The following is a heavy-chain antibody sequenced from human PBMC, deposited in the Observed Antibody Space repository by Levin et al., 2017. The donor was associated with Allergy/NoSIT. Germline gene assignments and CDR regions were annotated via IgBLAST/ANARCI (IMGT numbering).Heavy chain of an antibody. V-gene: IGHV3-48*04. D-gene: IGHD3-9*01. CDR3: ARDRDYDVQTAYVGGVVRHYYYYGMDV. CDR1: GFTFSIYS. CDR2: IGSGSSTI. J-gene: IGHJ6*02. Sequence: GGSLRLSCAASGFTFSIYSMNWVRQAPGKGLEWVSYIGSGSSTIYYADSVKGRFTVSRDNAKNSLYLQMNSLRVEDTAIYYCARDRDYDVQTAYVGGVVRHYYYYGMDVWGQGTTVTVSS.